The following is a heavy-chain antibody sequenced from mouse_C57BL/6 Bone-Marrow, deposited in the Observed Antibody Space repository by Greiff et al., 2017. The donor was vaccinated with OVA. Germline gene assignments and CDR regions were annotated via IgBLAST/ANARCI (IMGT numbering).Heavy chain of an antibody. CDR3: ARDKRYYAMDY. J-gene: IGHJ4*01. CDR1: GFTFTDYY. V-gene: IGHV5-16*01. CDR2: INYDGSST. Sequence: EVKLVQSEAGLVQPGSSMKLSCTASGFTFTDYYMPWVRQVPEKGLEWVATINYDGSSTYYLDSLTIRFILSRDNAKNILYLQMNSLKSEDTATYYCARDKRYYAMDYWGQGTSVTVSS.